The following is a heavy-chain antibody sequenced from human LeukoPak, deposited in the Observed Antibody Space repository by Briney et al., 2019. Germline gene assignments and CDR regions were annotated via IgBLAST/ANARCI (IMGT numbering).Heavy chain of an antibody. Sequence: GGSLRLSCAASGFTFSQYWMSWVRQAPGKGQEWVANIKPGGSEKHYVDSVKGRFSISRDNTKNSLFLQISSLRGEDSAVYYCAREPSQLWIANRGQGTRVIVSS. CDR3: AREPSQLWIAN. CDR2: IKPGGSEK. J-gene: IGHJ4*02. CDR1: GFTFSQYW. V-gene: IGHV3-7*01. D-gene: IGHD5-18*01.